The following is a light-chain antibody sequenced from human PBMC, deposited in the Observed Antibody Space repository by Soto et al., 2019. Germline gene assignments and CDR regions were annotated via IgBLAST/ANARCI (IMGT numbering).Light chain of an antibody. CDR2: FDSDGTH. J-gene: IGLJ2*01. CDR1: SGHSNYA. Sequence: QPVLTQSPSASASLGASVKLTCTLSSGHSNYAIAWHQQQPEKGPRYLMKFDSDGTHTKGDGIPDRFSGSSSGAECYLTISSLQSEDEADCYCQTWDTGTVVFGGGTKLTVL. CDR3: QTWDTGTVV. V-gene: IGLV4-69*01.